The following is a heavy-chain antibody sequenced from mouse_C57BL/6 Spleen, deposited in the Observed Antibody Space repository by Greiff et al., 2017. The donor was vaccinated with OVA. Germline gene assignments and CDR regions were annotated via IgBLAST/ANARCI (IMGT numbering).Heavy chain of an antibody. CDR3: TRYNDGSRMDY. J-gene: IGHJ4*01. CDR1: GYTFTDYD. CDR2: IDPDTGGT. V-gene: IGHV1-15*01. Sequence: VQVVESGAELVRPGASVTLSCKASGYTFTDYDMHWVKQTPVHGLEWIGAIDPDTGGTAYNQKFKGKALLTADKSSSTAYMELRSLTSEDSAVYYCTRYNDGSRMDYWGQGTSGTVSS. D-gene: IGHD1-1*01.